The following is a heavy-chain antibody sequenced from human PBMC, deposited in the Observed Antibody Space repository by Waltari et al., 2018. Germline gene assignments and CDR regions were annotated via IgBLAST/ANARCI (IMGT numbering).Heavy chain of an antibody. D-gene: IGHD4-17*01. CDR2: IDHSGVT. CDR3: ALSRYGLASPKFDP. CDR1: GGSFSGYY. V-gene: IGHV4-34*02. J-gene: IGHJ5*02. Sequence: QVQVQQWGAGLVKPSETLSLTCAVYGGSFSGYYWSCLRQPPGKALEWIGEIDHSGVTNYNPSLPSRSTISVDTSRNQLSLKLTSVTAADTAIYYCALSRYGLASPKFDPWGQGTLVTVSS.